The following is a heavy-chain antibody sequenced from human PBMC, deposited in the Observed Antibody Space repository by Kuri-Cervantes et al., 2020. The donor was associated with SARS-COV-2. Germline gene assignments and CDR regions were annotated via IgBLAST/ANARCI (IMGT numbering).Heavy chain of an antibody. V-gene: IGHV3-21*01. Sequence: GESLKISCAASGFTFNTYSMDWVRQAPGKGLKWVSSISSRSIYIKYADSVKGRFTISRDDAKKSLYLQMNSLRAEDTAMYFCARDYGSGSRFDFWGQGSLVTVSS. CDR2: ISSRSIYI. J-gene: IGHJ4*02. CDR3: ARDYGSGSRFDF. D-gene: IGHD3-10*01. CDR1: GFTFNTYS.